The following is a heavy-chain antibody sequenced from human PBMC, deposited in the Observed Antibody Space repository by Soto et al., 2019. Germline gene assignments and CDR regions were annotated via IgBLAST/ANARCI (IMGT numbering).Heavy chain of an antibody. V-gene: IGHV1-18*04. CDR3: ARDQPCALWFGDVYYYYGMDV. Sequence: ASVKVSCKASGYTFTSYGISWVRQAPGQGLEGMGWISAYNGNTNYAQKLQGRVTMTTDTSTSTAYMELRSLRSDDTAVYYCARDQPCALWFGDVYYYYGMDVWGQGTTVTVSS. CDR2: ISAYNGNT. CDR1: GYTFTSYG. J-gene: IGHJ6*02. D-gene: IGHD3-10*01.